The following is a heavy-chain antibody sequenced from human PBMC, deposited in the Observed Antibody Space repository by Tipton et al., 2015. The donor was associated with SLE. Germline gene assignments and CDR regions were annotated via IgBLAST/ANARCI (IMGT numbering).Heavy chain of an antibody. D-gene: IGHD2/OR15-2a*01. J-gene: IGHJ4*02. Sequence: TLSLTCAVYGGSFSGHYWSWIRQSPGKGLEWIGEINPGGSGNYNPSLKSRASISADTSKSQLFLEMTSVTAADTAIYYCARPFKNYWGQGTLVTVSS. V-gene: IGHV4-34*01. CDR1: GGSFSGHY. CDR2: INPGGSG. CDR3: ARPFKNY.